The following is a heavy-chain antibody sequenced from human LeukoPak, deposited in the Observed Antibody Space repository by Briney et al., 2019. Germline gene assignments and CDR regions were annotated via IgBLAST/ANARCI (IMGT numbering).Heavy chain of an antibody. CDR1: GYTFTSYG. V-gene: IGHV1-18*01. CDR3: AREYSSSWYQAKWFDP. D-gene: IGHD6-13*01. Sequence: GASVKVSCKASGYTFTSYGISWVRQAPGQGLEWMGWISAYNGNTNYAQKLQGRVTMTTDTSTSTAYMELRSLRSDDTAVYYCAREYSSSWYQAKWFDPWGQGTLVTVSS. J-gene: IGHJ5*02. CDR2: ISAYNGNT.